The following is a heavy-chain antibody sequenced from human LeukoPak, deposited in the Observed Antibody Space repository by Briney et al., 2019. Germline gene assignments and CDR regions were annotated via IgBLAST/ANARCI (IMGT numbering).Heavy chain of an antibody. CDR3: ARDLGYYYDSSGYYASNDY. V-gene: IGHV3-48*01. CDR1: GFTFSSYS. CDR2: ISSSSSTI. D-gene: IGHD3-22*01. J-gene: IGHJ4*02. Sequence: GGSLRLSCAASGFTFSSYSMNWVRQAPGKGLEWVSYISSSSSTIYYADSVKGRFTIFRDNAKNSLYLQMNSLRAEDTAVYYCARDLGYYYDSSGYYASNDYWGQGTLVTVSS.